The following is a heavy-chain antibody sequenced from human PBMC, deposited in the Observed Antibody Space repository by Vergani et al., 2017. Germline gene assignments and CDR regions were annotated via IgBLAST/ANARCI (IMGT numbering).Heavy chain of an antibody. CDR1: GFTFSSYS. CDR2: ISSSSSTI. J-gene: IGHJ6*03. V-gene: IGHV3-48*01. D-gene: IGHD3-9*01. CDR3: AGDRHDWLPLGAYYYYYMDV. Sequence: EVQLVESGGGLVQPGGSLRLSCAASGFTFSSYSMNWVRQAPGKGLEWVSYISSSSSTIYYADSVKGRFTISRDNAKNSLYLQMNSLRAEDTAVYYCAGDRHDWLPLGAYYYYYMDVWGKGTTVTVSS.